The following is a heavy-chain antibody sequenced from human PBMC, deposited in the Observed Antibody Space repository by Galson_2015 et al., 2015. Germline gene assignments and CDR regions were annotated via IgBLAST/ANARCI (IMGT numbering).Heavy chain of an antibody. CDR3: ARELDYIPEI. Sequence: SLRLSCAASGFAFGGYSMNWVHQAPGKGLEWVSSISGRSDYIHYADSVKGRFTVSRDNAKNSLYLQMNSLTAEDTAVYYCARELDYIPEIWGQGTLVTVSS. D-gene: IGHD3-16*01. J-gene: IGHJ4*02. CDR1: GFAFGGYS. CDR2: ISGRSDYI. V-gene: IGHV3-21*01.